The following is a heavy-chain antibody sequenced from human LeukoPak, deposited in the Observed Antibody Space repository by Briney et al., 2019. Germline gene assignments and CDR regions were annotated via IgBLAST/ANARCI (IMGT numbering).Heavy chain of an antibody. CDR3: AKVGWVGY. D-gene: IGHD6-19*01. V-gene: IGHV3-23*01. CDR1: GFTFSDYA. Sequence: QPGGSLRLSCAASGFTFSDYAVSWVRPAPGKGPEWVSAITGGGDVTSYADSVKGRFTISRDNSKNTLYLQMDSLRVDDTALYYCAKVGWVGYWGQGTLVTVSS. CDR2: ITGGGDVT. J-gene: IGHJ4*02.